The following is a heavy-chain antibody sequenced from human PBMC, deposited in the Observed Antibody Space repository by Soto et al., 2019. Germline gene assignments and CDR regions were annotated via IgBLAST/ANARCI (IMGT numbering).Heavy chain of an antibody. D-gene: IGHD2-21*01. J-gene: IGHJ4*02. V-gene: IGHV1-18*01. CDR2: ISAYNGNT. Sequence: QVQLVQSGAEVKKPGASVKVSCKASGYTFTSYGISWVRQAPGQGLEWMGWISAYNGNTNYAQKLQGRVTMTTDTAASTADMGLRSLRADDTAVYYCARDSTEGLEGGLLWWPNWGQGTLVTVSS. CDR1: GYTFTSYG. CDR3: ARDSTEGLEGGLLWWPN.